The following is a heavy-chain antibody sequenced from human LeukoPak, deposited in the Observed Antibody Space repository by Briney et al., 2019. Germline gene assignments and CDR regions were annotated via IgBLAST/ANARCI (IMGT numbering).Heavy chain of an antibody. D-gene: IGHD5-24*01. V-gene: IGHV5-51*01. CDR3: ARLWGGYNTNFDY. CDR2: VHPGDSQT. CDR1: GYFFSNYW. J-gene: IGHJ4*02. Sequence: GESLKISCQASGYFFSNYWIGWVRQMPGKGLEWMGIVHPGDSQTKYSPSFQGQVTISADKSINTAYLQWSSLKPSGTAMYYCARLWGGYNTNFDYWGQGTLVTVSS.